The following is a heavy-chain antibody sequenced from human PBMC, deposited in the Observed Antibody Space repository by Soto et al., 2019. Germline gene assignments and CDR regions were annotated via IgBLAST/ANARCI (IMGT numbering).Heavy chain of an antibody. CDR1: GGSFSGYY. CDR2: INHSGST. CDR3: ARGRGRLNYYGMDV. Sequence: QVQLQQWGAGLLKPSETLSLTCAVYGGSFSGYYWSWIRQPPGKGLEWIGEINHSGSTNYNPSLKSRVTISVDTSKNQFSLKLSSVTAADTAVYYCARGRGRLNYYGMDVWGQGTTVTVSS. V-gene: IGHV4-34*01. J-gene: IGHJ6*02.